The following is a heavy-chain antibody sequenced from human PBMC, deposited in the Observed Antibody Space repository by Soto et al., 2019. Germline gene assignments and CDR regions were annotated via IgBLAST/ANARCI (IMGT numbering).Heavy chain of an antibody. CDR2: ISGSGGST. J-gene: IGHJ5*02. CDR1: GFTFSSYA. CDR3: ANDYDARPYNWFDP. V-gene: IGHV3-23*01. D-gene: IGHD3-3*01. Sequence: EVQLLESGGGLVQPGGSLSLSCAASGFTFSSYAMSWVRQAPGKGLEWVSAISGSGGSTYYADSVKGRFTISRDNSKNTLYLHMNSLRAEDTAVYYCANDYDARPYNWFDPWGQGTLVTVAA.